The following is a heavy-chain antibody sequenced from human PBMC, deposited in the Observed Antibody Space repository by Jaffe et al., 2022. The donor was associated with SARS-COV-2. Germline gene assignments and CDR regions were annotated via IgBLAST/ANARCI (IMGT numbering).Heavy chain of an antibody. J-gene: IGHJ4*02. Sequence: QVQLVQSGAEVKKPGASVKVSCKASGYTFTSYYMHWVRQAPGQGLEWMGIINPSGGSTSYAQKFQGRVTMTRDTSTSTVYMELSSLRSEDTAVYYCASLLSGPGGFDYWGQGTLVTVSS. CDR1: GYTFTSYY. V-gene: IGHV1-46*01. D-gene: IGHD6-19*01. CDR2: INPSGGST. CDR3: ASLLSGPGGFDY.